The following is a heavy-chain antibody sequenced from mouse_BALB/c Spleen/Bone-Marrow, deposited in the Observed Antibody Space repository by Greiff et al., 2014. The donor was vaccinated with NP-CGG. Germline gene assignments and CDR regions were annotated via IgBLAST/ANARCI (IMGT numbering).Heavy chain of an antibody. Sequence: VQGVELGPGLVAPSQSLSITCTVSGFSLTNYGVHWVRQPPGKGLEWLGVIWADGSTNYNSALMSRLSISKDNSKSQVFFKMNSLQTDDTAMYYCARITTATGAMDYWGQGTSVTVSS. CDR2: IWADGST. CDR1: GFSLTNYG. J-gene: IGHJ4*01. CDR3: ARITTATGAMDY. V-gene: IGHV2-9*02. D-gene: IGHD1-2*01.